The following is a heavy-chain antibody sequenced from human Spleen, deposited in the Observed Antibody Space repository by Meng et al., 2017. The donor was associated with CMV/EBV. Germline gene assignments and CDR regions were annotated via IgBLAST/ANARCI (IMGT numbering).Heavy chain of an antibody. V-gene: IGHV3-33*01. CDR1: GFTFSSFG. Sequence: GESLKISCAASGFTFSSFGMHWVRQAPGKGLEWVAVIWYDGSNNYYADSVKGRFTISRDNFKNTLYLQMNSLRADDTAVYYCAILGDCNSTNCPAADGFDPWGQGTLVTVSS. D-gene: IGHD2-2*01. CDR2: IWYDGSNN. CDR3: AILGDCNSTNCPAADGFDP. J-gene: IGHJ5*02.